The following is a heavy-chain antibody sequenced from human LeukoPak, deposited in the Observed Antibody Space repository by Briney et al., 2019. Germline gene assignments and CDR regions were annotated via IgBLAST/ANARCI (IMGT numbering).Heavy chain of an antibody. Sequence: SETLSLTCSVSGGSITSSSYYWGWIRQPAGKGLEWIGRFYTSGSTKYNPSLKSRVTMSEDTSKNQFSLKLSSVTAADTAVYYCARGFLGDYFGSGSYYVFDYWGQGTLVTVSS. J-gene: IGHJ4*02. D-gene: IGHD3-10*01. V-gene: IGHV4-61*02. CDR3: ARGFLGDYFGSGSYYVFDY. CDR1: GGSITSSSYY. CDR2: FYTSGST.